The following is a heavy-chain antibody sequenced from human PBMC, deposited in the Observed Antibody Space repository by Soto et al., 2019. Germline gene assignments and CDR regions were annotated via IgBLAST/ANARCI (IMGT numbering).Heavy chain of an antibody. CDR2: IFYSGST. J-gene: IGHJ4*02. CDR3: ARGGLVATAYIFDS. V-gene: IGHV4-59*01. D-gene: IGHD5-12*01. CDR1: GGSISSYY. Sequence: SETLSLTCTVSGGSISSYYWNWIRQPPGKGLEWIGYIFYSGSTNYNPSLKSRVTISVDTSKNQVSLKVSSVTAADTAVYYCARGGLVATAYIFDSWGQGTLVTVSS.